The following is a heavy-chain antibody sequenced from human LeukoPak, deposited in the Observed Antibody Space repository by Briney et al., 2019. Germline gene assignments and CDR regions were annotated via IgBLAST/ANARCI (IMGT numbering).Heavy chain of an antibody. CDR1: GGSFSGYY. J-gene: IGHJ3*02. Sequence: SETLSLTCAVYGGSFSGYYWSWIRQPPGKGLEWIGYIYHSGSTYYNPSLKSRVTISVDRSKNQFSQKLSSVTAADTAVYYCARVGDYYDAFDIWGQGTMVTVSS. V-gene: IGHV4-30-2*01. CDR3: ARVGDYYDAFDI. CDR2: IYHSGST. D-gene: IGHD3-10*01.